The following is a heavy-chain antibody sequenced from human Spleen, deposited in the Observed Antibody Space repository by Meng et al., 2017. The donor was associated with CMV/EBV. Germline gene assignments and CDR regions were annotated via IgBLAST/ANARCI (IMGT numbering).Heavy chain of an antibody. CDR3: ARNAGSYFHWYFDL. D-gene: IGHD1-26*01. Sequence: SGFALGSFGVSCVRQAPGRGLEWVSSMSSSVTSTYYADSVRGRFIISKDNSKNTLYLQMNRLRVEDTAVYYCARNAGSYFHWYFDLWARGTLVTVSS. V-gene: IGHV3-23*01. J-gene: IGHJ2*01. CDR2: MSSSVTST. CDR1: GFALGSFG.